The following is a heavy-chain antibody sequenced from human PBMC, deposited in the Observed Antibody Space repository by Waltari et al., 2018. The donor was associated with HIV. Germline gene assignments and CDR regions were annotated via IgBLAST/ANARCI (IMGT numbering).Heavy chain of an antibody. CDR3: AREGERVTTDY. CDR1: GFHFRSNW. V-gene: IGHV3-74*01. D-gene: IGHD3-16*01. CDR2: SNSEGSST. Sequence: EVQLVESGGGLVQPGGFLSLSCAASGFHFRSNWMHWVHQAPGKGLVWVSRSNSEGSSTSYADSVKGRFTISRDNAKNTLYLQMNSLRAEDTAVYYCAREGERVTTDYWGQGTLVTVSS. J-gene: IGHJ4*02.